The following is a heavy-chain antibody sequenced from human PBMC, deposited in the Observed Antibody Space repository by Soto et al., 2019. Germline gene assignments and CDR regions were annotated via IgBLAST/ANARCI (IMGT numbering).Heavy chain of an antibody. CDR1: GFTFGDYA. V-gene: IGHV3-49*03. D-gene: IGHD3-16*01. Sequence: PGGSLRLSCTTSGFTFGDYAVSWLRQAPGKGLEWVSFIRSKVSGGTAEYAASVKGRFTISRDDSKSIAYLQMNSLKIEDTAVYYCTRDLLGARAFDIWGQGTMVTVSS. J-gene: IGHJ3*02. CDR2: IRSKVSGGTA. CDR3: TRDLLGARAFDI.